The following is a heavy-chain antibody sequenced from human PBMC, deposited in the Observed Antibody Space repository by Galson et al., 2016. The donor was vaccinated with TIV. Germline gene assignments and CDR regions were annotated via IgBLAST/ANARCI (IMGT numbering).Heavy chain of an antibody. V-gene: IGHV3-66*02. J-gene: IGHJ6*02. D-gene: IGHD2-21*01. CDR3: ARDRRQCGNECYLYYYYGMDV. Sequence: SLRLSCAASGLSVSSNYMSWVRQAPGKGLEWVSIISSGGSTNYVDSVKGRFTIPRDSSKNTLFLRMNSLRADDTAVYYFARDRRQCGNECYLYYYYGMDVWGPGTTVTVSS. CDR2: ISSGGST. CDR1: GLSVSSNY.